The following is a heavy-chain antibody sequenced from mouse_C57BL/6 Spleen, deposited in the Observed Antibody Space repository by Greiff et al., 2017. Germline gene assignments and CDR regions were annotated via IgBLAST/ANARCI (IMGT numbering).Heavy chain of an antibody. Sequence: QVQLQQPGAELVKPGASVKLSCKASGYTFTSYWMHWVKQRPGQGLEWIGMIHPNSGSTNYNEKFKSKATLTVDKSSSTAYMQLSSLTSEDSAVYYCANDYDWFSWFAYWGQGTLVTVSA. CDR2: IHPNSGST. J-gene: IGHJ3*01. CDR3: ANDYDWFSWFAY. D-gene: IGHD2-4*01. V-gene: IGHV1-64*01. CDR1: GYTFTSYW.